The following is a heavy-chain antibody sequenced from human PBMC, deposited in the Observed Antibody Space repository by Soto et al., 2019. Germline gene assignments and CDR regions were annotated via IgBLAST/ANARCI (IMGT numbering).Heavy chain of an antibody. J-gene: IGHJ5*02. CDR2: MNPNSGNT. CDR1: GYTFTSYD. CDR3: ARVTPRRGILLVPADSYNCFDP. Sequence: QVQLVQSGAEVKKPGASVKVSCKASGYTFTSYDINWVRQATGQGLEWMGWMNPNSGNTGYAQKFQGRATITRNTSISTAYMELGSLRSEDTAVYYCARVTPRRGILLVPADSYNCFDPWGQGTLVTVSS. D-gene: IGHD2-2*01. V-gene: IGHV1-8*01.